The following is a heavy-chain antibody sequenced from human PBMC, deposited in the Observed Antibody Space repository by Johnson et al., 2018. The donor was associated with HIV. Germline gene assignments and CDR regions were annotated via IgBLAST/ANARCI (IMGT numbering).Heavy chain of an antibody. D-gene: IGHD3-10*01. CDR1: GFSFSDYG. J-gene: IGHJ3*02. CDR2: ISYDGDDK. CDR3: AKDAGSGSSWEFAFDI. V-gene: IGHV3-30*18. Sequence: QVQLVESWGGVVQPGRSLRLSCAASGFSFSDYGIHWVRQAPGKGLEWVAVISYDGDDKHYGDSVEGRFTIYRDNSKKTLYLQMNSLRPEDTAVYFCAKDAGSGSSWEFAFDIWGQGTKVTVSS.